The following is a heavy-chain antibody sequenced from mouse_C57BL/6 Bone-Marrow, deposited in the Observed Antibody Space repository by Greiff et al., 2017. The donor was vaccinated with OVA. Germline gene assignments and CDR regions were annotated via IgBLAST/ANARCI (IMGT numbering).Heavy chain of an antibody. J-gene: IGHJ4*01. CDR3: AREGNYEGNYYAMDY. V-gene: IGHV1-80*01. CDR2: IYPGDGDT. D-gene: IGHD2-1*01. CDR1: GYAFSSYW. Sequence: QVQLQQSGAELVKPGASVKISCKASGYAFSSYWMNWVKQRPGKGLEWIGQIYPGDGDTNYNGKFKGKATLTADKSSSTAYMQLSSLTSEDSAVYFCAREGNYEGNYYAMDYWGQGTSVTVSS.